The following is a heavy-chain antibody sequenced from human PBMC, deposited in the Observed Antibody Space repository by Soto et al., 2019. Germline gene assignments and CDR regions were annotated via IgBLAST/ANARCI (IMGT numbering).Heavy chain of an antibody. CDR1: GFTFSSYA. D-gene: IGHD5-18*01. CDR3: AKVIAIQPIMEVGGWDY. Sequence: GGSLRLSCAASGFTFSSYAMSWVRQAPGKGLEWVSAISGSGGSTYYADSVKGRFTISRDNSKNTLYLQMNSLRAEDTAVYYCAKVIAIQPIMEVGGWDYWGQGTLVTVSS. V-gene: IGHV3-23*01. CDR2: ISGSGGST. J-gene: IGHJ4*02.